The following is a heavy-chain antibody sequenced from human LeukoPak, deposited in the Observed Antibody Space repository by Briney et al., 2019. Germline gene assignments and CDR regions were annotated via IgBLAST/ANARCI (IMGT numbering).Heavy chain of an antibody. V-gene: IGHV1-24*01. Sequence: ASVKVSCKISGYPLSELSVHWVRQAPGKGLEWMGTFDPDCGDRIYPQKFQGRVTVTEDAATDTAYMDLSGLRSEHTAVYYCASAPSDSTTSSVTSLVSFDSWGQGTLVTVSS. D-gene: IGHD2/OR15-2a*01. CDR1: GYPLSELS. CDR3: ASAPSDSTTSSVTSLVSFDS. J-gene: IGHJ4*02. CDR2: FDPDCGDR.